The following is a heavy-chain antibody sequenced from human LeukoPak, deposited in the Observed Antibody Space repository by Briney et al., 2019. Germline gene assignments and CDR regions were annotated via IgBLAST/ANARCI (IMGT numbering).Heavy chain of an antibody. J-gene: IGHJ4*02. V-gene: IGHV1-2*02. D-gene: IGHD3-10*01. CDR1: GYTFTGYY. Sequence: ASVKVSCKASGYTFTGYYMHWVRQAPGQGLEWMGWINPNSGGTNYAQKFQGRATMTRDTSISTAYMELSRLRSDDTAVYYCARVDGSGSYFDYWGQGTLVTVSS. CDR3: ARVDGSGSYFDY. CDR2: INPNSGGT.